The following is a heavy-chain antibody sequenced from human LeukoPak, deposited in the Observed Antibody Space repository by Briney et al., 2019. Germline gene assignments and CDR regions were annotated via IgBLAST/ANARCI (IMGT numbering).Heavy chain of an antibody. D-gene: IGHD3-10*01. CDR1: GASISSDY. CDR2: IFFSGST. V-gene: IGHV4-59*01. J-gene: IGHJ4*02. Sequence: SETLSLTCIVSGASISSDYWSWIRQPPGKGLEWIGYIFFSGSTNYNPSLKSRVTMSVDTSKNQFSLNLSSVTAADTAVYFCARGGVDHYGSGTYYLMYYFDHWGQGALVTVSS. CDR3: ARGGVDHYGSGTYYLMYYFDH.